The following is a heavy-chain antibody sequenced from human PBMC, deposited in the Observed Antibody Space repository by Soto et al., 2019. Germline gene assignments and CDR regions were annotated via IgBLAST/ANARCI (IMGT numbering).Heavy chain of an antibody. CDR2: IKSKTDGGTT. Sequence: GGSLRLSCAASGFTFSNAWMNWVRQAPGKGLEWVGRIKSKTDGGTTDYAAPVKGRFTISRDDSKNTLYLQMNSLKTEDTAVYYCTTRWVECDSAQASCYYGMDVWGQGTTVTVSS. V-gene: IGHV3-15*07. J-gene: IGHJ6*02. D-gene: IGHD3-3*01. CDR3: TTRWVECDSAQASCYYGMDV. CDR1: GFTFSNAW.